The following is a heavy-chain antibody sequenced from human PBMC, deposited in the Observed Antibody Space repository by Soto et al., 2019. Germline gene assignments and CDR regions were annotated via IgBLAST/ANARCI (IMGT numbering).Heavy chain of an antibody. D-gene: IGHD3-9*01. V-gene: IGHV3-23*01. CDR2: ISGSGGST. CDR1: GFTFRNYA. J-gene: IGHJ4*02. CDR3: ARGDDILTGPVFDY. Sequence: EVHLLESGGGLVQPGGSLRLSCAASGFTFRNYAMSWVRQAPGKGLEWVSTISGSGGSTFYADSVKGRFTISRDNSRNTLYLQMNGLRAEDTAIYFCARGDDILTGPVFDYWGQGTLVTVSS.